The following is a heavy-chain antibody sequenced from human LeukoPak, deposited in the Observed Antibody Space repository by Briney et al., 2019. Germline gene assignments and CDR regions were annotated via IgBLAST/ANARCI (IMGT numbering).Heavy chain of an antibody. V-gene: IGHV4-39*07. Sequence: SETLSLTCTVSGGSISSSSYYWGWIRQPPGKGLEWIGSIYYSGSTYYNPSLKSRVTISVDTSKNQFSLKLSSVTAADTAVSYCASARPPDYWGQGTLVTVSS. CDR1: GGSISSSSYY. J-gene: IGHJ4*02. D-gene: IGHD6-6*01. CDR3: ASARPPDY. CDR2: IYYSGST.